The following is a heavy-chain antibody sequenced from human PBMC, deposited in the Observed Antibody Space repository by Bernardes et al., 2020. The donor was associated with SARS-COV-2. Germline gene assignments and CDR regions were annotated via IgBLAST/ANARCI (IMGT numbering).Heavy chain of an antibody. CDR1: GFTFSSYA. Sequence: GGSLRLSCAASGFTFSSYAMHWVRQAPGKGLEWVAVISYDGSNKYYADSVKGRFTISRDNSKNTLYLQMNSLRAEDTAVYYCARDHLYSSSWYFGYFDLWGRGTLVTVSS. D-gene: IGHD6-13*01. V-gene: IGHV3-30-3*01. J-gene: IGHJ2*01. CDR3: ARDHLYSSSWYFGYFDL. CDR2: ISYDGSNK.